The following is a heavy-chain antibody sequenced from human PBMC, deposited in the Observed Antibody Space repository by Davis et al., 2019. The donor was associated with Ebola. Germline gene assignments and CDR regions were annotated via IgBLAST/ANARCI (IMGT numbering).Heavy chain of an antibody. V-gene: IGHV4-59*01. J-gene: IGHJ5*02. CDR3: ARHAHYGDYPLNWFDP. CDR1: GGSISSYY. Sequence: PSETLSLTCTVSGGSISSYYWSWIRQPPGKGLEWIGYIYYSGSTNYNPSLKSRVTISVDTSKNQFSLKLSSVTAADTAVYYCARHAHYGDYPLNWFDPWGQGTLVTVSS. D-gene: IGHD4-17*01. CDR2: IYYSGST.